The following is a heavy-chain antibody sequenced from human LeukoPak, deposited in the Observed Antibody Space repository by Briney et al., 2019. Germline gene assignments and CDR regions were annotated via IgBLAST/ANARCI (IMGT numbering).Heavy chain of an antibody. V-gene: IGHV3-30*02. Sequence: GGSLRLSCAASGLTFSGYGMHWVRQAPGKGLEWVAFIRYDGSNKYYADSVKGRFTISRDNSKNTLYLQMNSLRAEDTAVYYCAKDDSYGSGPYGMDVWGQGTTVTVSS. J-gene: IGHJ6*02. CDR2: IRYDGSNK. CDR1: GLTFSGYG. D-gene: IGHD3-10*01. CDR3: AKDDSYGSGPYGMDV.